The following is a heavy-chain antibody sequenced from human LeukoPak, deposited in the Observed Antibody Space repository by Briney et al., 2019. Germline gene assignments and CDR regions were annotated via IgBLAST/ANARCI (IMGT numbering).Heavy chain of an antibody. CDR2: INPNSGGT. CDR1: GYTFTSYY. Sequence: GASVKVSCKASGYTFTSYYMHKVRQAPGQGLEWMGWINPNSGGTNYAQKFQGRVTMTRDTSISTAYMELSRLRPDDTAVYYCAREGAMEWVRPEYNWFDPWGQGTLVTVSS. CDR3: AREGAMEWVRPEYNWFDP. D-gene: IGHD3-3*01. J-gene: IGHJ5*02. V-gene: IGHV1-2*02.